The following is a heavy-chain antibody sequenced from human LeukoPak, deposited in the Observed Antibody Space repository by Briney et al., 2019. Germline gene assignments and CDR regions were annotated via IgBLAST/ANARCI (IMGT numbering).Heavy chain of an antibody. CDR2: IYYSGST. Sequence: PSETLSLTCTVSGGSIGSSGYYWAWIRQPPGKGLEWIGSIYYSGSTYYNPSLKSRVTISVGTISVDTSKNQFSLELSSVTAADTAVYYCARRDYYGSGSFDYWGQGTLVTVSS. CDR3: ARRDYYGSGSFDY. CDR1: GGSIGSSGYY. J-gene: IGHJ4*02. V-gene: IGHV4-39*01. D-gene: IGHD3-10*01.